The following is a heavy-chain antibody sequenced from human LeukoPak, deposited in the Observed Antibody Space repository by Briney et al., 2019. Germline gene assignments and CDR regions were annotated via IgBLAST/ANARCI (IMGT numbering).Heavy chain of an antibody. D-gene: IGHD3-16*01. Sequence: ASETLSLTCTVSGGSISSYYWTWIRQPAGKGLEWIGRISSSGSTNYNPSLKSRVTMSVDTSKNQFSLRLSSVTAADTAVYYCAREGRSVTDGYWGQGTLVTVSS. CDR2: ISSSGST. V-gene: IGHV4-4*07. CDR3: AREGRSVTDGY. J-gene: IGHJ4*02. CDR1: GGSISSYY.